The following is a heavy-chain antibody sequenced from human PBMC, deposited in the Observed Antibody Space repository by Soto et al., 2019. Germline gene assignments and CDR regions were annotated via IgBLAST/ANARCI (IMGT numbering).Heavy chain of an antibody. D-gene: IGHD6-6*01. CDR2: INNDGSRT. J-gene: IGHJ6*02. CDR3: ASTRPNYYYYYGMDV. V-gene: IGHV3-74*01. CDR1: GFTFSSYW. Sequence: PGGSLRLSCEGSGFTFSSYWMHWVRQDSGKGLVWVSCINNDGSRTRYADSVKDRFTISRDNAKNTLYLQMNSLRAEDTAVYYCASTRPNYYYYYGMDVWGQGTTVTVSS.